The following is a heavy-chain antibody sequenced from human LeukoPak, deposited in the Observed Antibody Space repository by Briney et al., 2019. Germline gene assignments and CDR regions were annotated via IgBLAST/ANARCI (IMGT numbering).Heavy chain of an antibody. CDR2: INHSGYT. V-gene: IGHV4-34*01. D-gene: IGHD6-19*01. J-gene: IGHJ4*02. CDR1: GVAFSNYY. CDR3: TRAVAGRPD. Sequence: SETLSLTCAVSGVAFSNYYWSWVRQSPTKGLEWIGEINHSGYTNYNPSLKSRVTISIDTSKNQFSLMVISVTAADTGVYYCTRAVAGRPDCGQGTLVTVSS.